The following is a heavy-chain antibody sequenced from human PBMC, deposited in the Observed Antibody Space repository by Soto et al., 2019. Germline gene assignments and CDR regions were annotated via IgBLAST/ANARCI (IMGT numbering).Heavy chain of an antibody. J-gene: IGHJ4*02. D-gene: IGHD3-10*01. CDR3: AVPPGGFFFACSPPPLGDY. Sequence: QVQLVESGGGVVQPGRSLRLSCAASGFTFSSYTMHWVRQAPGKGLEWVAVISYDGSNKYCADSVKGRFTISRDNSKNALYLKIRGLRVEDTVVYYWAVPPGGFFFACSPPPLGDYGGGGPLVTVPS. CDR1: GFTFSSYT. V-gene: IGHV3-30-3*01. CDR2: ISYDGSNK.